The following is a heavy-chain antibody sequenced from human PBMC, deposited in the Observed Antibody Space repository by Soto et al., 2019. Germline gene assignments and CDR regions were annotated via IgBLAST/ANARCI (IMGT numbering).Heavy chain of an antibody. J-gene: IGHJ4*02. CDR3: ARGRYYYDSSGYSTLDY. V-gene: IGHV4-34*01. D-gene: IGHD3-22*01. Sequence: PSETLSLTCAAYGGSFSGYYWSWIRLPPWKGMEWIGEINHSGSTNYNPSLKSRVTISVDTSKNQFSLKLSSVTAADTAVHYCARGRYYYDSSGYSTLDYWGQGTLVTVSS. CDR2: INHSGST. CDR1: GGSFSGYY.